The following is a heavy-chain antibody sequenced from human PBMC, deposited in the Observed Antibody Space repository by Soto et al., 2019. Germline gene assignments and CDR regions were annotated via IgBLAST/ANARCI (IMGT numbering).Heavy chain of an antibody. CDR2: INHSGST. Sequence: SETLSLTCAVYGGSFVGYYCSCIRQPPGKWLEWIVEINHSGSTNYNPFLKSRVTISVDTSKNQFSLKLSSVTAADTAVYYCARRVHGVTIKGYFDLWGRGTLVTVSS. V-gene: IGHV4-34*01. CDR1: GGSFVGYY. D-gene: IGHD3-3*01. J-gene: IGHJ2*01. CDR3: ARRVHGVTIKGYFDL.